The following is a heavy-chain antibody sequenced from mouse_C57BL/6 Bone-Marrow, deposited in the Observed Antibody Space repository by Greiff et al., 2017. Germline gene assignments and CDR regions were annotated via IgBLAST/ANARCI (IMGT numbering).Heavy chain of an antibody. V-gene: IGHV1-54*01. CDR3: ARAKNWDAWFAY. CDR1: GYAFTNYL. CDR2: INPGSGGT. Sequence: VMLVESGAELVRPGTSVKVSCKASGYAFTNYLIERVKQRPGQGLEWIGVINPGSGGTNYNETFKGKATLTADKSSSTAYMQLSSLTSEDSAVYFCARAKNWDAWFAYWGQGTLVTVSA. J-gene: IGHJ3*01. D-gene: IGHD4-1*01.